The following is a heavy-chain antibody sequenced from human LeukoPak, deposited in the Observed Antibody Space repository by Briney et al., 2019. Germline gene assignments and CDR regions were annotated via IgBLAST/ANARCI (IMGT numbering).Heavy chain of an antibody. CDR3: ASLAYSKSFDY. J-gene: IGHJ4*02. CDR1: GGSISSYY. D-gene: IGHD4-11*01. V-gene: IGHV4-59*01. Sequence: SETLSLTCTVSGGSISSYYWSWIRQPPGKGLEWIGYIYYSGSTNYNPSLKSRVTISVDTSKNQFSLKLSSVTAADTAVYYCASLAYSKSFDYWGQGTLVTVSS. CDR2: IYYSGST.